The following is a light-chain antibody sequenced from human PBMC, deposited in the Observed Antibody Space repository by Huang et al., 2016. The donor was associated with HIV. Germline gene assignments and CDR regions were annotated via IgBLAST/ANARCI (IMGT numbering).Light chain of an antibody. Sequence: DIQMNQSPSTLSASVGDRVTITCRASQSISIWLAWYQQKPGKAPKLLIYKASNLESGVPSRLSGSGSGTEFTLTISSLQPDDFATYYCQQYNSYPLTFGGGTKVQIK. CDR2: KAS. CDR1: QSISIW. J-gene: IGKJ4*01. V-gene: IGKV1-5*03. CDR3: QQYNSYPLT.